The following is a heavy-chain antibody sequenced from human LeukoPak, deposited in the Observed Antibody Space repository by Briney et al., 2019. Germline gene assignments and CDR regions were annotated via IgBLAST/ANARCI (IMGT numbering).Heavy chain of an antibody. CDR2: INTNTGNP. V-gene: IGHV7-4-1*02. D-gene: IGHD3-3*01. Sequence: GASVKVSCNTFGYTFTGYYMHWVRQAPGQGLEWMGWINTNTGNPTYAQGFTGRFVFSLDTSVSTAYLQISSLKAEDTAVYYCARAYDFWSGSPFGYWGQGTLVTVSS. CDR1: GYTFTGYY. CDR3: ARAYDFWSGSPFGY. J-gene: IGHJ4*02.